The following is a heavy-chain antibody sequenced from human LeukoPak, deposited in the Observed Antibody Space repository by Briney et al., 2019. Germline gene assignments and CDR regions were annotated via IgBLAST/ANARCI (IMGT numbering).Heavy chain of an antibody. V-gene: IGHV3-23*01. Sequence: GGSLRLSCAASGITLSNYGMSWVRQAPGKGLEWVAGISDSAGGTDYADSVRGRFTISRDNPKNTLYLQMNSLRAEDTAVYFCAKRGVVIRVILVGFHKAAYYFDSWGQGALVTVSS. CDR3: AKRGVVIRVILVGFHKAAYYFDS. D-gene: IGHD3-22*01. CDR1: GITLSNYG. J-gene: IGHJ4*02. CDR2: ISDSAGGT.